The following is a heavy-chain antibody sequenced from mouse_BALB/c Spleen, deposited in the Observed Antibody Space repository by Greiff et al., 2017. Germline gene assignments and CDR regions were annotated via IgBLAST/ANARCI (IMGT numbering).Heavy chain of an antibody. CDR2: ISCYNGAT. V-gene: IGHV1S34*01. D-gene: IGHD1-1*01. Sequence: LVKTGASVKISCKASGYSFTGYYMHWVKQSPGKSLEWIGYISCYNGATSYNQKFKGKATFTVDTSSSTAYMQFNSLTSEDSAVYYCARPGRVVEGGLGFAYWGQGTLVTVSA. J-gene: IGHJ3*01. CDR1: GYSFTGYY. CDR3: ARPGRVVEGGLGFAY.